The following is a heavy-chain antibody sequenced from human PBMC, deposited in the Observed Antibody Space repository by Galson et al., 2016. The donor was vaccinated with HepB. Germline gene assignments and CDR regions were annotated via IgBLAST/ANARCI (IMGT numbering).Heavy chain of an antibody. CDR1: GGSVNSGRYY. V-gene: IGHV4-61*01. CDR3: ARVFSSSWFYYFDF. Sequence: ETLSLTCTVSGGSVNSGRYYWSWLRQPPGKGLEWIGCIYYSGITNYNPSLKSRVAISVDTSKNQFSLKLTSVTAADTAVYYCARVFSSSWFYYFDFWGQGIQVTVSS. D-gene: IGHD6-13*01. CDR2: IYYSGIT. J-gene: IGHJ4*02.